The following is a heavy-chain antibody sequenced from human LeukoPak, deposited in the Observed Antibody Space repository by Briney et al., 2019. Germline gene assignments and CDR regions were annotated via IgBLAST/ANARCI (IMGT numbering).Heavy chain of an antibody. J-gene: IGHJ4*02. Sequence: GGSLRLSCAASGFTFSSYEMNWVRQAPGKGLEWVSYISSSGSTIYYADSVKGRFTISRDNAKNSLYLQMNSLRAEDTAVYHCARASGDYVFWGQGTLVTVSS. CDR2: ISSSGSTI. D-gene: IGHD4-17*01. CDR3: ARASGDYVF. CDR1: GFTFSSYE. V-gene: IGHV3-48*03.